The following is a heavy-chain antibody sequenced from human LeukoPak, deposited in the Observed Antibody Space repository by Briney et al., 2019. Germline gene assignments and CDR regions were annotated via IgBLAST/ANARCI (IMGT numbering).Heavy chain of an antibody. CDR2: IDEDGSEK. D-gene: IGHD3-16*02. V-gene: IGHV3-7*01. CDR3: ARDLLRLGELSSLDY. J-gene: IGHJ4*02. CDR1: GFTFNTFW. Sequence: GGSLRLSCAASGFTFNTFWMSWVRQAPGKGLEWVANIDEDGSEKYYVESVKGRFTISRDNAKNTLYLQMDSLRAEDTAVYYCARDLLRLGELSSLDYWGQGTLVTVSS.